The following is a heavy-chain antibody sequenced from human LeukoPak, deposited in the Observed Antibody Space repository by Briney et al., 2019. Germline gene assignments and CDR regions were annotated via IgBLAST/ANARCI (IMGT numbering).Heavy chain of an antibody. D-gene: IGHD3-3*01. CDR2: INHSGST. V-gene: IGHV4-34*01. CDR1: GGSFSGYY. J-gene: IGHJ5*02. CDR3: ARGSWRFDP. Sequence: NPSETLSLTCAVYGGSFSGYYWSWIRQPPGKGLEWIGEINHSGSTNYNPSLKSRVPISVDTSKNQFSLKLSSVTAADTAVYYCARGSWRFDPWGQGTLVTVSS.